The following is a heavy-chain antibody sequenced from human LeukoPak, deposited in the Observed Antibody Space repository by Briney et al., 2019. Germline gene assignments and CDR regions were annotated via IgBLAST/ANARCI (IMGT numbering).Heavy chain of an antibody. CDR3: ATKRHSSSWHIIYYYYYYMDV. Sequence: SETLSLTCAVYGVSFSGYYWSWIRQPPAKGLEWIGEINHSGSTSYNPSLKSRVTIAVDTSKNQFSLKLSSVTAADTAVYYCATKRHSSSWHIIYYYYYYMDVWGKGTTVTVSS. V-gene: IGHV4-34*01. D-gene: IGHD6-13*01. J-gene: IGHJ6*03. CDR2: INHSGST. CDR1: GVSFSGYY.